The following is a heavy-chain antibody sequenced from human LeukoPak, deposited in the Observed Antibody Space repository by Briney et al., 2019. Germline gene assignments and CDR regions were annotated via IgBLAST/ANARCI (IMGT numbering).Heavy chain of an antibody. CDR1: GFTFSSYG. J-gene: IGHJ4*02. CDR2: IRYDGSNK. Sequence: PGGSLRLSCAASGFTFSSYGMHWVRQAPGRGLEWVAFIRYDGSNKYYADSVKGRFTISRDNSKNTLYLQMNSLRAEDTAVYYCALLTTRYQTLGEADYWGQGTLVTVSS. CDR3: ALLTTRYQTLGEADY. D-gene: IGHD3-9*01. V-gene: IGHV3-30*02.